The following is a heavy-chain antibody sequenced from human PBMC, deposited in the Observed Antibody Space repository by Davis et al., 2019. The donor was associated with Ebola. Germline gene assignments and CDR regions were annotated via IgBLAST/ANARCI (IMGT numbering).Heavy chain of an antibody. V-gene: IGHV3-7*01. CDR3: ARVYNWNLRPIDY. D-gene: IGHD1-7*01. CDR2: IKQDGSEK. J-gene: IGHJ4*02. CDR1: GFTFSSYW. Sequence: PGGSLRLSCAASGFTFSSYWMSWVRQAPGKGLEWVANIKQDGSEKYYVDSVKGRFTISRDNAKNSLYLQMNSLRAEDTAVYYCARVYNWNLRPIDYWGQGTLVTVSS.